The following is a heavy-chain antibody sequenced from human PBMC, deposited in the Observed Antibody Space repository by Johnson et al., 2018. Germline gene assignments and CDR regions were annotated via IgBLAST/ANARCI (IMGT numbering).Heavy chain of an antibody. V-gene: IGHV3-30*03. D-gene: IGHD4-11*01. CDR2: ISYDGSNK. CDR1: GFTFSSYG. J-gene: IGHJ6*03. CDR3: AATDPYYYYYMDV. Sequence: QVQLVQSGGGVVQPGRSLRLSCAASGFTFSSYGMHWVRQAPGKGLEWVAVISYDGSNKYYADSVKGRFTISRDNSKNTLYLQMNSLGAEDTAVYYCAATDPYYYYYMDVWGKGTTVTVSS.